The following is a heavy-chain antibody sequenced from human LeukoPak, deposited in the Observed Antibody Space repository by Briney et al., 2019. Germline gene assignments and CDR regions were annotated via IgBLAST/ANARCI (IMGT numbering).Heavy chain of an antibody. D-gene: IGHD5-24*01. CDR1: GGSFSGYY. CDR2: INHSGST. J-gene: IGHJ3*02. CDR3: ARDYGRDGYNYAFDI. V-gene: IGHV4-34*01. Sequence: SETLSLTCAVYGGSFSGYYWSWIRQPPGKGLEWIGEINHSGSTNYNPSLKSRVTISVDTSKNQFSLKLSSVTAADTAVYYCARDYGRDGYNYAFDIWGQGTMVTVSS.